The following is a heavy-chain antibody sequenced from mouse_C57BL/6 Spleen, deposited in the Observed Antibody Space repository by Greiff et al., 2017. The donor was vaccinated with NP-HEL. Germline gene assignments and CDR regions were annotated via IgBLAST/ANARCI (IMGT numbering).Heavy chain of an antibody. CDR3: ARRGGGNYCAMDY. V-gene: IGHV1-69*01. D-gene: IGHD1-1*02. J-gene: IGHJ4*01. CDR1: GYTFTSYW. Sequence: VQLQQPGAELVMPGASVKLSCKASGYTFTSYWMHWVKQRPGQGLEWIGEIDPSDSYTNYNQKFKGKSTLTVDKSSSTAYMQLSSLTSEDSAVYYCARRGGGNYCAMDYWGQGTSVTVSS. CDR2: IDPSDSYT.